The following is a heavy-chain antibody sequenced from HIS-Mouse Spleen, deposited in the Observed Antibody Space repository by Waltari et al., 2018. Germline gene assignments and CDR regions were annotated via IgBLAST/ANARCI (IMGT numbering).Heavy chain of an antibody. J-gene: IGHJ2*01. Sequence: QLQLQESGPGLVKPSETLSLTCTVSGGSISSSSYYLGWIRQPPGKGLEGIGSMYYSGSTYYNPSLKSRVTISVDTSKNQFSLKLSSVTAADTAVYYCAREIPYSSSWYDWYFDLWGRGTLVTVSS. V-gene: IGHV4-39*07. CDR2: MYYSGST. D-gene: IGHD6-13*01. CDR3: AREIPYSSSWYDWYFDL. CDR1: GGSISSSSYY.